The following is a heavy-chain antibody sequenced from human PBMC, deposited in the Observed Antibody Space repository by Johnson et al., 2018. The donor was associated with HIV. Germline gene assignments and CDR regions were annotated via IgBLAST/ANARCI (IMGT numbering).Heavy chain of an antibody. D-gene: IGHD3-22*01. J-gene: IGHJ3*02. CDR3: ATLLYYYDTTGQDAFDI. CDR2: ISGSGGST. CDR1: GFTFRNYA. V-gene: IGHV3-23*04. Sequence: VQLVESGGGLVQPGRSLRLSCAASGFTFRNYAMSWVRQAPGKGLEWVSGISGSGGSTYYADSVKGRFTISRDNSKNTLYLQMNSLRAEDTAIYYCATLLYYYDTTGQDAFDIWGQGTMVTVSS.